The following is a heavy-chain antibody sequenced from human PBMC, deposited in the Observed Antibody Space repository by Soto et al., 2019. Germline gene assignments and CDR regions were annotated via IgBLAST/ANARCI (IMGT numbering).Heavy chain of an antibody. CDR1: GGSFSGYY. V-gene: IGHV4-34*01. D-gene: IGHD6-19*01. J-gene: IGHJ5*02. CDR3: ARGGGSSGWYRAWFDP. Sequence: SETLSLTCAVYGGSFSGYYWSWIRQPTGKGLEWIGEINHSGSTNYNPSLKSRVTISVDTSKNQFSLKLSSVTAADTAVYYCARGGGSSGWYRAWFDPWGQGTLVTVSS. CDR2: INHSGST.